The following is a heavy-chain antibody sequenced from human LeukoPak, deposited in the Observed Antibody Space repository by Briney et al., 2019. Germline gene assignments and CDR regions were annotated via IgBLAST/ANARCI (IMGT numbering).Heavy chain of an antibody. CDR3: ARVWETITGPGGLDY. J-gene: IGHJ4*02. Sequence: SETLSLTCTVSGGSISSYYWSWIRQPPGKGLEWIGYIYYSGSTNYNPSLKSRVTISVDTSKNQFSLKLSSVTAADTAVYYCARVWETITGPGGLDYWGQGTLVTVSS. CDR1: GGSISSYY. V-gene: IGHV4-59*01. CDR2: IYYSGST. D-gene: IGHD3-3*01.